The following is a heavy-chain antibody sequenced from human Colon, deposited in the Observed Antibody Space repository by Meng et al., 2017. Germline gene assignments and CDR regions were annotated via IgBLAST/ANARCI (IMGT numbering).Heavy chain of an antibody. CDR1: GDIVSSNSAA. Sequence: HVQLRQQGPGLVKPSQTLSLTCAISGDIVSSNSAAWNWIRQSPSRGLEWLGRTYYRSKYYNDYALSVKSRITINPDTSKNQFSLQLNSVTPEDTAIYYCARDWGDVRGGFDFWGQGTLVTVSS. J-gene: IGHJ4*02. V-gene: IGHV6-1*01. CDR3: ARDWGDVRGGFDF. D-gene: IGHD3-10*02. CDR2: TYYRSKYYN.